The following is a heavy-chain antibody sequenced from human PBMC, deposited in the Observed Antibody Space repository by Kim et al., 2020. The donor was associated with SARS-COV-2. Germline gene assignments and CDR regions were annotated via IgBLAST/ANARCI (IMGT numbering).Heavy chain of an antibody. J-gene: IGHJ6*03. V-gene: IGHV3-21*01. Sequence: GGSLRLSCAASGFTFSSYSMNWVRQAPGKGLEWVSSISSSSSYIYYADSVKGRFTISRDNAKNSLYLQMNSLRAEDTAVYYCARDGYGVTPLNYYYYMDVWGKGTTVTVSS. CDR3: ARDGYGVTPLNYYYYMDV. D-gene: IGHD3-10*01. CDR2: ISSSSSYI. CDR1: GFTFSSYS.